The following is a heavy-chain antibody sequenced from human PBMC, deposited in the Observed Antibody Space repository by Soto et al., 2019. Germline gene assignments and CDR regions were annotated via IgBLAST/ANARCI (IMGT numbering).Heavy chain of an antibody. CDR3: AHSRSASHYYGMDV. V-gene: IGHV2-5*02. Sequence: QITLKESGPTLVKPTQTLTLTCTFSGFSLSTSGVGVGWIRQPPGKALEWLALIYWDDDKRYSPSLKSRLTITKDPSKNQTVLTTPNMDPVDTATYYGAHSRSASHYYGMDVWGQGTTVTVSS. CDR2: IYWDDDK. J-gene: IGHJ6*02. CDR1: GFSLSTSGVG.